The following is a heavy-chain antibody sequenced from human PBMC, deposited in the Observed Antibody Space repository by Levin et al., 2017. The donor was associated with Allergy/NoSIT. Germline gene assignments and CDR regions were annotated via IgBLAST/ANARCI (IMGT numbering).Heavy chain of an antibody. CDR1: GFTFGSYA. V-gene: IGHV3-23*01. CDR3: AKDSSFSSAWGSFDH. CDR2: IIGSGDST. J-gene: IGHJ4*02. D-gene: IGHD6-19*01. Sequence: GGSLRLSCAGSGFTFGSYAMSWVRQAPGKGLECVSFIIGSGDSTYYADSVKGRFTISRDNSNNTLYLQMNSLSAEDTAMYYCAKDSSFSSAWGSFDHWGQGTLVTVSS.